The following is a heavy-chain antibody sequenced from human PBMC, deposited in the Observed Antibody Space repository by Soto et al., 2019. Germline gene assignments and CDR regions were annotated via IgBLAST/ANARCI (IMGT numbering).Heavy chain of an antibody. Sequence: QVQLVQSGGEVKKTGASVKVSCKAYGYTFTSYGISWVRQAPGQGLEWMGRISAYNGNTHYAQKLQGRVTMTTDTSTSTAYMELRHMRPDDTAVYYCARVVVALGHWFDPWGQCTVVTVSS. D-gene: IGHD2-15*01. CDR1: GYTFTSYG. CDR2: ISAYNGNT. J-gene: IGHJ5*02. V-gene: IGHV1-18*01. CDR3: ARVVVALGHWFDP.